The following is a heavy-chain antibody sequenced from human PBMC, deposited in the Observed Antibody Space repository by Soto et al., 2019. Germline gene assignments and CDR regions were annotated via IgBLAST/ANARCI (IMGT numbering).Heavy chain of an antibody. J-gene: IGHJ4*02. D-gene: IGHD2-8*01. V-gene: IGHV3-23*01. CDR3: ARRGTYQWGHFDY. CDR2: ISGSGDEI. CDR1: GFIFRNQA. Sequence: EVQLLESGGGLVQPGGSMRPSCAASGFIFRNQAMCWVRQGRGKGLEFVSCISGSGDEIFFLDSVKGRFAISRDNSENTLFLQMSSLRAEDTAVYYCARRGTYQWGHFDYWGQGVQVTVSS.